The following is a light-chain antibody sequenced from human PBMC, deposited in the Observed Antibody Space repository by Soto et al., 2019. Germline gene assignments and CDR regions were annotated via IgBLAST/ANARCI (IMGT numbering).Light chain of an antibody. CDR3: SSYTSSSTRGV. CDR1: SSDVGGYNY. Sequence: QSALTQPASMSGSPGQSITISCTGTSSDVGGYNYVSWYQQHPGKAPKLMIYDVSNRPSGVSNRFSGSKSGNTASLTISGLQAEDAADYYCSSYTSSSTRGVFGGGTKLTVL. CDR2: DVS. J-gene: IGLJ2*01. V-gene: IGLV2-14*01.